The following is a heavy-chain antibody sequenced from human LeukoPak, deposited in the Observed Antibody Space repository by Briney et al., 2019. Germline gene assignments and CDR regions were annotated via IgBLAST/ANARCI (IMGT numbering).Heavy chain of an antibody. CDR3: ARDLRGWNDPYRY. J-gene: IGHJ4*02. Sequence: ASVEVSCKASGYTFTGYYMHWVRQAPGQGLEWMGWISAYNGNTNYAQKLQGRVTMTTDTSTSTAYMELRSLRSDDTAVYYCARDLRGWNDPYRYWGQGTLVTVSS. D-gene: IGHD1-1*01. CDR1: GYTFTGYY. CDR2: ISAYNGNT. V-gene: IGHV1-18*04.